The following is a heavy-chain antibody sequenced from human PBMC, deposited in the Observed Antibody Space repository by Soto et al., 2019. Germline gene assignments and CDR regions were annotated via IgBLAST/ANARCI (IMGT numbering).Heavy chain of an antibody. CDR1: GFTVSSNY. CDR2: IYSGGST. CDR3: TTGPHTVVTLDY. Sequence: GGSLRLSCAASGFTVSSNYMSWVRQAPGKGLEWVSVIYSGGSTYYADSVKGRFTISRDNSKNTLYLQMNSLRAEDTAVYYCTTGPHTVVTLDYWGQGTLVTVSS. J-gene: IGHJ4*02. D-gene: IGHD2-15*01. V-gene: IGHV3-53*01.